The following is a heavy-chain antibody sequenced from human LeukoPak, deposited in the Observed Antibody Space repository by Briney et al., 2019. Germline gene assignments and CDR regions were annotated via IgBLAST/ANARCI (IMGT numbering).Heavy chain of an antibody. CDR1: GFSFTSYW. V-gene: IGHV5-51*01. CDR3: AGAIEVPAADHAFDI. Sequence: GESLKISCKGSGFSFTSYWIAWVRQMPGKGLECMGIIYPTDSETRYSPPFQDQVTISADKSISTAYLQWNSLKASDTALYYCAGAIEVPAADHAFDIWGQGTMVIVSS. D-gene: IGHD2-2*01. J-gene: IGHJ3*02. CDR2: IYPTDSET.